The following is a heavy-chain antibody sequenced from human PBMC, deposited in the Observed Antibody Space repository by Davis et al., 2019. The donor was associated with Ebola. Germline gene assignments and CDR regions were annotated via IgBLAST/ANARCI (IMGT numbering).Heavy chain of an antibody. Sequence: GGSLRLSCKGSGYSFTSYWIAWVRQVPGKGLEWMGSIYPGDSETRYSPSFRGQVTISADKSFSTAYLQWSGLKASDTAMYYCARMGKSYYDSLWDYWGQGTLVTVSS. J-gene: IGHJ4*02. V-gene: IGHV5-51*01. CDR2: IYPGDSET. CDR1: GYSFTSYW. D-gene: IGHD3-10*01. CDR3: ARMGKSYYDSLWDY.